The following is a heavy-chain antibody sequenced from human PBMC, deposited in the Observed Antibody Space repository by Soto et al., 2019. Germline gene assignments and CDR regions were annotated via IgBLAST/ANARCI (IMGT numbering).Heavy chain of an antibody. V-gene: IGHV3-30*18. D-gene: IGHD6-13*01. CDR3: AKVRQQLLITSYYYYGMDV. CDR2: ISYDGSNK. J-gene: IGHJ6*02. Sequence: QVQLVESGGGVVQPGRSLRLSCAASGFTFSSYGMHWVRQAPGKGLEWVAVISYDGSNKYYADSVKGRFTISRDNSKNTLYLQMNSLRAEDTAVYYCAKVRQQLLITSYYYYGMDVCGQGTTVTVSS. CDR1: GFTFSSYG.